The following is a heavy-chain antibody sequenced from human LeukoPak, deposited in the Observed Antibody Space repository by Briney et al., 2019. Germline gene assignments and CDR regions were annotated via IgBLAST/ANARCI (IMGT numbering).Heavy chain of an antibody. J-gene: IGHJ3*01. CDR2: ISDGGDNT. Sequence: PGGSLRLSCVASGFTFSNSAMSWVRQAPGKGLEWGSSISDGGDNTYYTDSVKGRFTLSRDNSKNTLYLQMNSLRVEDRAVYHCAKTGVTTVYDGFHFWGQGTMIIVSS. CDR3: AKTGVTTVYDGFHF. V-gene: IGHV3-23*01. CDR1: GFTFSNSA. D-gene: IGHD4-17*01.